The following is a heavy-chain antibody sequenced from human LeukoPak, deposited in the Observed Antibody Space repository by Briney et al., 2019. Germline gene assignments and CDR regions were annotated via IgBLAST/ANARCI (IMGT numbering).Heavy chain of an antibody. V-gene: IGHV4-34*01. CDR2: INHSGST. Sequence: SETLSLTCAVYGGSFSGYYWSWIREPPGEGLEWIGEINHSGSTNYNPSLKSRVTISVNTSKNQFSLKLSSVTAEDTAVYYCARGGGSGSFHRMDVWGKGTTVTVSS. J-gene: IGHJ6*03. D-gene: IGHD3-10*01. CDR3: ARGGGSGSFHRMDV. CDR1: GGSFSGYY.